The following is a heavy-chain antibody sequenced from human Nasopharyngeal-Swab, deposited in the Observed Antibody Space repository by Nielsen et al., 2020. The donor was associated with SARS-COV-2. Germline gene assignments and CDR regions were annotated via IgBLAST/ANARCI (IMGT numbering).Heavy chain of an antibody. V-gene: IGHV3-23*01. CDR2: ISGSGGST. D-gene: IGHD1-26*01. CDR3: AHHDAVGATVAFDI. J-gene: IGHJ3*02. Sequence: GESLKISCAASGFTFSSYSMNWVRQAPGKGLEWVSAISGSGGSTYYADSVKGRFTISRDNSKNTLYLQMNSLRAEDTAVYYCAHHDAVGATVAFDIWGQGTMVTVSS. CDR1: GFTFSSYS.